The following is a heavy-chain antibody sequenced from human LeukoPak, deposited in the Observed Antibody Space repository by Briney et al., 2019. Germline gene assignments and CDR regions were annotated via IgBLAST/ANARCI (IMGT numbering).Heavy chain of an antibody. J-gene: IGHJ5*02. CDR3: ARGYYYDSSGSVLWFDP. CDR2: IYYSGST. Sequence: PSESLSLTCTVSGGSISSYYWSWIRQPPGKGLEWIGYIYYSGSTNYNPSLKSRVTISVDTSKNQFSLKLSSVTAADTAVYYCARGYYYDSSGSVLWFDPWGQGTLVTVSS. V-gene: IGHV4-59*01. CDR1: GGSISSYY. D-gene: IGHD3-22*01.